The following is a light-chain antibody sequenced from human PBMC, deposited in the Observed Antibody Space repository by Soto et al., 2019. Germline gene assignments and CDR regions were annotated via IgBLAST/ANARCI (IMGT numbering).Light chain of an antibody. CDR2: KAS. J-gene: IGKJ4*01. Sequence: DIQMTQSPSTLSASVGDRVTITCRASQSISSWLAWYQQKPGKAPNLLIYKASSLESGVPSRFSGSGSGTEFTLNISSLQSDDFATYYCQQYSSYPLTFGGGTKVEIK. CDR3: QQYSSYPLT. V-gene: IGKV1-5*03. CDR1: QSISSW.